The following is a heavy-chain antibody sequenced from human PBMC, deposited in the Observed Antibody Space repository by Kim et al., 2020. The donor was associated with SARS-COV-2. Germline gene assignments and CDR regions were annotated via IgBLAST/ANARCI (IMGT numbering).Heavy chain of an antibody. D-gene: IGHD3-22*01. Sequence: GGSLRLSCAASGFTFSSYGMHWVRQAPGKGMEWVAVISDDGSNKYYADSVKGRFTISRDNSKNTLYLQMNSLRAEDTAVYYCARGKYDSSGYYYDYWGQGTLVTVSS. V-gene: IGHV3-33*05. CDR3: ARGKYDSSGYYYDY. CDR1: GFTFSSYG. CDR2: ISDDGSNK. J-gene: IGHJ4*02.